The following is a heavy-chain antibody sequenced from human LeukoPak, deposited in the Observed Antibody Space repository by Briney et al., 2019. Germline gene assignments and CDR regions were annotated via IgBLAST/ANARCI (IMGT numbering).Heavy chain of an antibody. CDR3: AASEGKYASGWYASYYFDS. Sequence: PSETLSLTCTVSGDSISNTNYYWDWVRQPPGTGLEWIGNVYYGGTTYYTPSLKSRVTISVDSPKNQFSLKLRSVTAADTGVYYCAASEGKYASGWYASYYFDSWGRGTLVAVST. J-gene: IGHJ4*02. CDR1: GDSISNTNYY. D-gene: IGHD6-19*01. CDR2: VYYGGTT. V-gene: IGHV4-39*01.